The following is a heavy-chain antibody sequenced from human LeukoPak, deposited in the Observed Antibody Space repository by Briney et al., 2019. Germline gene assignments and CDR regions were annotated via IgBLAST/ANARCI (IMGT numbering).Heavy chain of an antibody. J-gene: IGHJ4*02. CDR1: GFTFSGYS. V-gene: IGHV3-21*01. CDR3: TSRGINYYDSGGFTY. D-gene: IGHD3-22*01. CDR2: ISSSSAYI. Sequence: PGGSLRLSCAASGFTFSGYSMNWVRQAPGKGLEWVSSISSSSAYIYYAGSVKGRFTISRDSAKNSLYLQVNSLRAEDTAVYYCTSRGINYYDSGGFTYWGQGALVTVSS.